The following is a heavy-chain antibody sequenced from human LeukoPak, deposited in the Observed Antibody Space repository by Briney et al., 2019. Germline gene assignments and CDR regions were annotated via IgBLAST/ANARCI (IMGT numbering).Heavy chain of an antibody. Sequence: GGSLRLSCAASGFTFSSYAMSWVRQAPGKGLEWVSGISLDGATTYYAGSVEGRFTISRDNSKNTLYLQMSSPRADDTAVYYCVKDHGWLLYSWGQGTLVTVSS. CDR2: ISLDGATT. CDR3: VKDHGWLLYS. D-gene: IGHD3-9*01. V-gene: IGHV3-23*01. CDR1: GFTFSSYA. J-gene: IGHJ4*02.